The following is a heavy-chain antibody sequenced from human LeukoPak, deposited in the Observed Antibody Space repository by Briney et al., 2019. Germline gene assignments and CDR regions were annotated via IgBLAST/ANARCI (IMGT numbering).Heavy chain of an antibody. CDR2: ISWNSGSI. Sequence: GGSLRLSCAASGFTFDDYAMHWVRQAPGKGLEWVSGISWNSGSIGYADSVKGRFTISRDNAKNSLYLQMSSLRAEDTALYYCESGIFDSGGREPVATVPS. V-gene: IGHV3-9*01. CDR1: GFTFDDYA. J-gene: IGHJ4*02. D-gene: IGHD3-3*02. CDR3: ESGIFDS.